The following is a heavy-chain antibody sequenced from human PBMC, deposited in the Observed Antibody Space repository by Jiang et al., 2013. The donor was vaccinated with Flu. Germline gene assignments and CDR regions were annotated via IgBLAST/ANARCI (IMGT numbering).Heavy chain of an antibody. D-gene: IGHD2-2*02. Sequence: TCAVSGGSISSSNWWSWVRQPPGKGLEWIGEIYHSGSTNYNPSLKSRVTISVDKSKNQFSLKLSSVTAADTAVYYCAREGCSSTSCYTGYYYYMDVWGKGTTVTVSS. CDR3: AREGCSSTSCYTGYYYYMDV. J-gene: IGHJ6*03. V-gene: IGHV4-4*02. CDR1: GGSISSSNW. CDR2: IYHSGST.